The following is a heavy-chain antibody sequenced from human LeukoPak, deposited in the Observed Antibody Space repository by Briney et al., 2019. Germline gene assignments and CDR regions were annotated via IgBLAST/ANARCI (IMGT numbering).Heavy chain of an antibody. V-gene: IGHV3-48*03. CDR1: GFTFSSYE. Sequence: PGGSPRLSCAASGFTFSSYEMNWVRQAPGRGLEWVSYISSSGSTIYYADSVKGRFTISRDNAKNSLYLQMNSLRAEDTAVYYCARDWWRAAGGMDYWGQGTLVTVSS. CDR3: ARDWWRAAGGMDY. CDR2: ISSSGSTI. D-gene: IGHD6-13*01. J-gene: IGHJ4*02.